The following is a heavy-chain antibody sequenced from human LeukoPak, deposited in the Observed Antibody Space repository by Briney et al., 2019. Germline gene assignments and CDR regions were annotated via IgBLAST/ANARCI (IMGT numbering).Heavy chain of an antibody. CDR3: ARPAKTFWSGYYTSYYYYMDV. V-gene: IGHV1-69*05. CDR1: GGTFSSYA. J-gene: IGHJ6*03. CDR2: IIPIFGTA. Sequence: SVKVSFKASGGTFSSYAISWVRQAPGQGLEWMGGIIPIFGTANYAQKFQGRVTITTDESTSTAYMELSSLRSEDTAVYYCARPAKTFWSGYYTSYYYYMDVWGKGTTVTVSS. D-gene: IGHD3-3*01.